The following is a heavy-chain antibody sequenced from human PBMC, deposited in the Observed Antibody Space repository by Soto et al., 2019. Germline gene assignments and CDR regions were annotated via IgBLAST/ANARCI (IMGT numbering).Heavy chain of an antibody. Sequence: EVQLLESGGGLVQPGGSLRLSCAASGFTFSSYAMSWVRQAPGKGLEWVSAISGSGGSTYYAYSVKGRFTISRDNCKNTLYLQMSSLGAEDTAVYYFAKDRFSAAITGTTADTGYNFAYWGQGTLVTVYS. V-gene: IGHV3-23*01. J-gene: IGHJ4*02. CDR3: AKDRFSAAITGTTADTGYNFAY. D-gene: IGHD1-20*01. CDR1: GFTFSSYA. CDR2: ISGSGGST.